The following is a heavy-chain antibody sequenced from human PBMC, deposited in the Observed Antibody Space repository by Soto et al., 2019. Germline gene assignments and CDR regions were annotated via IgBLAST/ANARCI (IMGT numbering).Heavy chain of an antibody. Sequence: SGPTLVNPTQTLTLTCTFSGFSLSTTGVGVGWIRQPPGKALEWLALIFWDDDDRYSPSLRSRLTITKDTSKNQVVLTMTNMDPVDTATSYCASAWYGDQLYNGMGVWGQGTTVTVSS. CDR2: IFWDDDD. J-gene: IGHJ6*02. V-gene: IGHV2-5*02. D-gene: IGHD6-13*01. CDR3: ASAWYGDQLYNGMGV. CDR1: GFSLSTTGVG.